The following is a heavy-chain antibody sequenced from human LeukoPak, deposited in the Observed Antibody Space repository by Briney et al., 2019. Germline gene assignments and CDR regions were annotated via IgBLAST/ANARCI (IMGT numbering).Heavy chain of an antibody. J-gene: IGHJ4*02. D-gene: IGHD6-13*01. V-gene: IGHV7-4-1*02. CDR2: INTNTGNP. CDR1: GYTFTSYA. Sequence: ASVKVSCKASGYTFTSYAMNWVRQAPGQGLEWMGWINTNTGNPTYAQGFTGWFVFSLDTSVTTAYLQISSLKTEDTAVYYCARALSIAAAAGGYWGQGTLVTVSS. CDR3: ARALSIAAAAGGY.